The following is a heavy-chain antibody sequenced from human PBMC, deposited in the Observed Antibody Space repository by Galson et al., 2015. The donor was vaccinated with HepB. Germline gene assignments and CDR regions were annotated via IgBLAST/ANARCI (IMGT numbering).Heavy chain of an antibody. D-gene: IGHD2-21*02. V-gene: IGHV4-31*03. CDR2: IYYNGGT. Sequence: TLSLTCTVSGGSVSSDGYYWTWVRQPPGKGLEWIAYIYYNGGTYYNPSLKSRVSISRDTSKNQFSLNLTSVTAADTALYYCATVVTGHTYDDEYFQNWGQSTLVSVSS. J-gene: IGHJ1*01. CDR1: GGSVSSDGYY. CDR3: ATVVTGHTYDDEYFQN.